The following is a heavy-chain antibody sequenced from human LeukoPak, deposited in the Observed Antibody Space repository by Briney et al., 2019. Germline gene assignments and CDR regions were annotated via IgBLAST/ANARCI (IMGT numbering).Heavy chain of an antibody. CDR2: IKQDGSEE. D-gene: IGHD6-19*01. V-gene: IGHV3-7*01. CDR3: ARGSSGWYDYYYYMDV. J-gene: IGHJ6*03. CDR1: GFTFSSYG. Sequence: GGTLRLSCAASGFTFSSYGMSWVRQAPGKRLEWVANIKQDGSEECYVDSVKGRFTISRDNAKKSLYLQMNSLRAEDTAVYHCARGSSGWYDYYYYMDVWGKGTTVTVSS.